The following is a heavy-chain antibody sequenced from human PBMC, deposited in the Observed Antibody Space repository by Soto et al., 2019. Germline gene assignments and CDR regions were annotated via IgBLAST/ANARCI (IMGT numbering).Heavy chain of an antibody. CDR3: AKESSVLWFGEFTF. CDR2: ISARGDST. V-gene: IGHV3-23*01. D-gene: IGHD3-10*01. J-gene: IGHJ4*02. CDR1: GFTFTAYA. Sequence: EVQLLESGGGFIQPGGSLRLSCAASGFTFTAYAMSWVRQAPGKGLEWVSAISARGDSTYYGDSVKGRFTISRDNSKKTLYLQMNRLRAEDTAVYYCAKESSVLWFGEFTFWGQGTLVTVSS.